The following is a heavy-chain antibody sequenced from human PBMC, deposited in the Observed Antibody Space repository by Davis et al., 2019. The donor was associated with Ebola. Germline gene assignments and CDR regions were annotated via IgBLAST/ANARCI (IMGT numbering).Heavy chain of an antibody. CDR3: AKVLQATNILATTYYYYALDV. Sequence: GGSLRLSCAASGFTFSSYAMSWVRQAPGKGLEWVSAISGSGGNTYYADSVKGRFTISRDNSKNTLYLQMNSLRAEDTAVYYCAKVLQATNILATTYYYYALDVWGQGTTVTVS. CDR2: ISGSGGNT. CDR1: GFTFSSYA. V-gene: IGHV3-23*01. J-gene: IGHJ6*02. D-gene: IGHD5-12*01.